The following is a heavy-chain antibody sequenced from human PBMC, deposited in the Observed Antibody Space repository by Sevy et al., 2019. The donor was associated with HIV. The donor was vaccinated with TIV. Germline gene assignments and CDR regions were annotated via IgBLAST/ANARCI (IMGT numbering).Heavy chain of an antibody. V-gene: IGHV4-39*01. CDR1: GGSITSNNYY. CDR2: IYHSGNT. D-gene: IGHD6-19*01. CDR3: ASQPGYRSTYYGFSLSRTFDS. Sequence: SETLSLTCSVSGGSITSNNYYWGWIRQPPGKGLEWIGSIYHSGNTYYNPSLKSRVTVSVDTSRVHFSLKVTSVTASDTAVYFCASQPGYRSTYYGFSLSRTFDSWGPGTLVTVSS. J-gene: IGHJ4*02.